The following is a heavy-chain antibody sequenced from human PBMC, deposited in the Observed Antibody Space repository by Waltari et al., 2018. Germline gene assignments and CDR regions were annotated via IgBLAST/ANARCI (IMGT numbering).Heavy chain of an antibody. CDR2: IYYSGST. D-gene: IGHD5-18*01. Sequence: QLQLQESGPGLVKPSETLSLTCTVSGGPISSSSYYWGWIRQPPGKGLEWIGSIYYSGSTYYNPSLKSRVTISVDTSKNQFSLKLSSVTAADTAVYYCARSRIQLWFFDYWGQGTLVTVSS. CDR1: GGPISSSSYY. J-gene: IGHJ4*02. CDR3: ARSRIQLWFFDY. V-gene: IGHV4-39*07.